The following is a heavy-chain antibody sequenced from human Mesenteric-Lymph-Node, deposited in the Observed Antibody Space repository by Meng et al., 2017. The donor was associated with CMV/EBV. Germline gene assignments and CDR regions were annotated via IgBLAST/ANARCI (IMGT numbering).Heavy chain of an antibody. D-gene: IGHD1-1*01. V-gene: IGHV1-2*02. CDR1: GYTFTGYY. CDR2: LDPNSGTT. Sequence: ASVKVSCKASGYTFTGYYMHWVRQAPGQGLEWMGWLDPNSGTTNYAQKFQGRVTMTRDTSINIAYMELSSMTSDDTAMYYCAVQGQWGALDYWGQGTRVTVSS. CDR3: AVQGQWGALDY. J-gene: IGHJ4*02.